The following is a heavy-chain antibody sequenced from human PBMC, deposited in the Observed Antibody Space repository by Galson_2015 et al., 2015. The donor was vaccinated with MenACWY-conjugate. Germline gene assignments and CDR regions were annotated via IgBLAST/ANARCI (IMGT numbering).Heavy chain of an antibody. CDR2: IRGNGDIT. D-gene: IGHD5-12*01. Sequence: SLRLSCAASSFTFRNYAMSWVRQAPGKGLQWISGIRGNGDITYYTDSVTGRFTISRDNSKNTLYLQMDSLRADDTAVYYCAKCWGGNSGPCLNRDNWGQGTLVTVAS. J-gene: IGHJ4*02. V-gene: IGHV3-23*01. CDR3: AKCWGGNSGPCLNRDN. CDR1: SFTFRNYA.